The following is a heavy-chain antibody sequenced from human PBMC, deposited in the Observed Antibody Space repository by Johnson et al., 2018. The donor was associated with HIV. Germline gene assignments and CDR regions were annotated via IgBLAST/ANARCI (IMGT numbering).Heavy chain of an antibody. CDR2: ISYDESNK. Sequence: QVLLVESGGGVVQPGRSLRLSCAASGFTFSSYAMHWVRQAPGKGLEWVAVISYDESNKYYADSVKGRFTISRDNAKNTLYLQMNSLRPEDTAVYYCARDGRDLVTRGSFDVWGQGTMVTVSS. J-gene: IGHJ3*01. CDR3: ARDGRDLVTRGSFDV. D-gene: IGHD3-9*01. V-gene: IGHV3-30-3*01. CDR1: GFTFSSYA.